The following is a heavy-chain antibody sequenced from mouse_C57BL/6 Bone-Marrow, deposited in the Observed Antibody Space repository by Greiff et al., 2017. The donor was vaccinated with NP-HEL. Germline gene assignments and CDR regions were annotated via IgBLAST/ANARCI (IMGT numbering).Heavy chain of an antibody. CDR2: ISYDGSN. CDR3: ARLLLFAY. Sequence: EVQLVESGPGLVKPSQSLSLTCSVTGYSITSGYYWNWIRQFPGNKLEWMGYISYDGSNNYNPSLKNRISITRDTSKNQFFLKLNSVTTEDTATYYCARLLLFAYWGQGTLVTVSA. V-gene: IGHV3-6*01. J-gene: IGHJ3*01. CDR1: GYSITSGYY.